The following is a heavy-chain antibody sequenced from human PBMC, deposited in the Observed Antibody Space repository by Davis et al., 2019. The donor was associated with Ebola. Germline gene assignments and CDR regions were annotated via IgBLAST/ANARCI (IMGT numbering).Heavy chain of an antibody. Sequence: PGGSLRLSCAAFGFTVSNNYMSWVRQAPGKGLEWVSVIYSGGTTYHADSVKGRFTISRDNAKNSLYLQMNSLRAEDTAVYYCARDMMVTKTNYYYYGMDVWGQGTTVTVSS. J-gene: IGHJ6*02. CDR2: IYSGGTT. V-gene: IGHV3-66*01. CDR3: ARDMMVTKTNYYYYGMDV. CDR1: GFTVSNNY. D-gene: IGHD2-21*02.